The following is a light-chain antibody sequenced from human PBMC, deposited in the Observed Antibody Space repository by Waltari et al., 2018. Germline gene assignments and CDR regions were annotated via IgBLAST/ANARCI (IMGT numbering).Light chain of an antibody. CDR3: MQGTQWPRS. CDR2: KVS. CDR1: QSLVHGDGDTY. V-gene: IGKV2-30*02. J-gene: IGKJ1*01. Sequence: DVVMTQSPLSLPVTLGQPASLSCRSSQSLVHGDGDTYLSLFQQRQGQFPRSLIYKVSNRDSCVPARFSGSGSGTDFTLKISRVEADDIAIYYCMQGTQWPRSFGQGTKVEIE.